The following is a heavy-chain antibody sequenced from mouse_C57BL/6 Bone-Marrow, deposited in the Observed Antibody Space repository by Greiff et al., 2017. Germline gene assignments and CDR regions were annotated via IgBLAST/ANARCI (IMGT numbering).Heavy chain of an antibody. CDR2: ISSGGSYT. CDR3: ARHPSIYYGYDWYFDV. D-gene: IGHD2-2*01. Sequence: EVKLVESGGDLVKPGGSLKLSCAASGFTFSSYGMSWVRQTPDKRLEWVATISSGGSYTYYPDSVTGRFTISRDNAKNTLYLQMSSLKAEDTAMYYCARHPSIYYGYDWYFDVWGTETTVTVAS. CDR1: GFTFSSYG. J-gene: IGHJ1*03. V-gene: IGHV5-6*01.